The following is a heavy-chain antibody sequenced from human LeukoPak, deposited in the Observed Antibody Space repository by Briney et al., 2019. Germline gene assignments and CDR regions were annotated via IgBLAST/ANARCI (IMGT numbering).Heavy chain of an antibody. Sequence: GGSLRLFCAASGFTFSTYWMHWVRQAPGKGLVWVSLIKTDGSSTTYADSVKGRFTVSRDNAKNSLYLQMNSLRAEDTAVYYCAKDRTRQAYWGQGTLVTVSS. CDR2: IKTDGSST. D-gene: IGHD3-3*01. J-gene: IGHJ4*02. CDR3: AKDRTRQAY. CDR1: GFTFSTYW. V-gene: IGHV3-74*01.